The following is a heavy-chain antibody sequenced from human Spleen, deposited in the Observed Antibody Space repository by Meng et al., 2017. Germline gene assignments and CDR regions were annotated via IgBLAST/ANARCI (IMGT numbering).Heavy chain of an antibody. D-gene: IGHD5-18*01. J-gene: IGHJ4*02. CDR2: IIPIFGTA. CDR1: GGTFSSYA. Sequence: QGQRVQSGAEGKKPGSAVKVSCKASGGTFSSYAISWVRQAPGQGLEWMGGIIPIFGTANYAQKFQGRVTITADKSTSTAYMELSSLRSEDTAVYYCARGYSYGLIDYWGQGTLVTVSS. CDR3: ARGYSYGLIDY. V-gene: IGHV1-69*06.